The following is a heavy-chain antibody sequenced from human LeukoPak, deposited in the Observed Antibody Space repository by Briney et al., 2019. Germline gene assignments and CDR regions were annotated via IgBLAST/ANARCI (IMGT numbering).Heavy chain of an antibody. CDR3: ARQWLAPSKADY. J-gene: IGHJ4*02. CDR1: GYTFTSYG. D-gene: IGHD6-19*01. V-gene: IGHV1-18*01. CDR2: ISGYNGNT. Sequence: ASVKVSCKASGYTFTSYGISWVRQAPGRGLEWMGWISGYNGNTNYAQKLQGRVTMTTDTSTSTAYMDLRSLRSDDTAVYYCARQWLAPSKADYWGQGTLVTVSS.